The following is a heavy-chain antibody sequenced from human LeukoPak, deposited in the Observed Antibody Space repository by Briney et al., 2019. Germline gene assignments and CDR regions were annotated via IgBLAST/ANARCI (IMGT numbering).Heavy chain of an antibody. Sequence: SETLSLTCTVSGGSISSSSYYWGWIRQPPGKGLEWIGSIYYSGSTYYNPSLKSRVTISVDTSKNQFSLKLSSVTAADTAVYYCAGHVFPRWELRVLDEFDYWGQGTLVTVSS. D-gene: IGHD1-26*01. CDR3: AGHVFPRWELRVLDEFDY. CDR1: GGSISSSSYY. J-gene: IGHJ4*02. V-gene: IGHV4-39*01. CDR2: IYYSGST.